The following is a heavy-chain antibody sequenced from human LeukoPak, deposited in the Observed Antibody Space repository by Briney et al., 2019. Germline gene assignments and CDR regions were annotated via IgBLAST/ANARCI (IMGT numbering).Heavy chain of an antibody. CDR1: GFTFSSYS. D-gene: IGHD5-18*01. CDR3: SRDGYSYGRFDY. J-gene: IGHJ4*02. V-gene: IGHV3-21*01. Sequence: GGSLRLSCAASGFTFSSYSMNWVRQAPGKGLEWVSFITSISTYIYYADSVKGRFTISRDNAKNSLYLQMNSLRAEDTAVYYCSRDGYSYGRFDYWGQGTLVTVSS. CDR2: ITSISTYI.